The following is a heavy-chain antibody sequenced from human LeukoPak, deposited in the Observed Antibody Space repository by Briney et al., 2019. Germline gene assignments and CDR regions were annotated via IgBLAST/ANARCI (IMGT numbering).Heavy chain of an antibody. CDR2: TYYRSKWYN. V-gene: IGHV6-1*01. CDR1: GDSVSGNSAA. D-gene: IGHD5-12*01. CDR3: ARDSEDSDYDSNEAFDI. J-gene: IGHJ3*02. Sequence: SQTLSLTCAISGDSVSGNSAAWNWIRQSPSRGLEWLGRTYYRSKWYNEYAVSVKGRITVNPDTSKNQFSLQLNSVTPEDTAVYYCARDSEDSDYDSNEAFDIWGQGTMVTVSS.